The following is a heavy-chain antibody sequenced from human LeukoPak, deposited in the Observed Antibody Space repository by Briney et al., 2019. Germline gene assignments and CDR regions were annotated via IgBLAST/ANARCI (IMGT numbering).Heavy chain of an antibody. D-gene: IGHD6-19*01. J-gene: IGHJ4*02. CDR3: AREGAGSENY. CDR2: IYSGGST. V-gene: IGHV3-53*01. Sequence: GGSLRLSCAASGFTFSSYAMNWVRQAPGKGLEWVSVIYSGGSTYYADSVKGRFTISRDNSKNTLYLQMNSLRAEDTAVYYCAREGAGSENYWGQGTLVTVSS. CDR1: GFTFSSYA.